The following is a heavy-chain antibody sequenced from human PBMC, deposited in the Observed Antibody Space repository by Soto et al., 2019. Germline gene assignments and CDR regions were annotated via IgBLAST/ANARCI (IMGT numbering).Heavy chain of an antibody. D-gene: IGHD1-1*01. V-gene: IGHV1-3*01. J-gene: IGHJ6*02. CDR3: ERANMYKHTKKYLYYGMDV. Sequence: ASVKVSCKASGYIFSNYAVHWVRQAPGQRLEWMGWINAGNGDTKNSQKFQRRVTITRDTSATTAYMEITSLRSDDTAVYYCERANMYKHTKKYLYYGMDVWGQGTTATVSS. CDR1: GYIFSNYA. CDR2: INAGNGDT.